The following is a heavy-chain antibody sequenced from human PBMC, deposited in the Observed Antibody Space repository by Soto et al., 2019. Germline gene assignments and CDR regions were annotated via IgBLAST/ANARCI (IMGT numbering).Heavy chain of an antibody. CDR3: AKDLTRQLAYWLDP. Sequence: ASVKVSCKASGFSFTGYYIHWLRQAPGQGLEWMGWINAHSGGTEYAQKFQGRVTLTRDTSIATAYLTLTSLTSDDTALYYCAKDLTRQLAYWLDPWGQGTPVTVSS. D-gene: IGHD6-6*01. V-gene: IGHV1-2*02. J-gene: IGHJ5*02. CDR2: INAHSGGT. CDR1: GFSFTGYY.